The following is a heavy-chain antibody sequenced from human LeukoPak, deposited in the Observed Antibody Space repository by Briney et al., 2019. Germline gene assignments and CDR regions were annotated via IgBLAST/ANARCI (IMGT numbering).Heavy chain of an antibody. CDR2: ISNTDETR. V-gene: IGHV3-48*03. J-gene: IGHJ4*02. CDR1: GFNVRSYE. D-gene: IGHD6-19*01. CDR3: AREIVSAVAGNFDY. Sequence: GRSLRLSCAASGFNVRSYEMNWVRQAPGKGLEWVSYISNTDETRTYADSVKGRFTISRDNAKNSLHLEMNSLRAEDTAVYYCAREIVSAVAGNFDYWGQGTLVTVSS.